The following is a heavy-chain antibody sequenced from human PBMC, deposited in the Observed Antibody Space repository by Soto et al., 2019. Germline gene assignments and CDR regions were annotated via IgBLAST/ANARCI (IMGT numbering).Heavy chain of an antibody. J-gene: IGHJ1*01. V-gene: IGHV1-8*01. Sequence: ASVKVSCKASGYTFTSYNINWVRQAPGQGLEWVAGSNSNSGSTDFAQKFQGRLTVTRDTSISTAFLELSSLRSDDTAVYYCVLPGVFDHRGPRIHVTVSS. D-gene: IGHD3-3*01. CDR1: GYTFTSYN. CDR2: SNSNSGST. CDR3: VLPGVFDH.